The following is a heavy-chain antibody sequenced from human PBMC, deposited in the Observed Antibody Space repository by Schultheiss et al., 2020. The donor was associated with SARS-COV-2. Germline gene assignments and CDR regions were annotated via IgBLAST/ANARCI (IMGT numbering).Heavy chain of an antibody. Sequence: SETLSLTCTVSGGSISSYYWSWIRQPPGKGLEWIGYIYYSGSTNYNPSLKSRVTISIDTSKNQFSLNLSSVTAADTAVYYCAKDRGFVVVVDNFDYWGQGTLVTVSS. V-gene: IGHV4-59*12. CDR2: IYYSGST. CDR3: AKDRGFVVVVDNFDY. CDR1: GGSISSYY. D-gene: IGHD2-15*01. J-gene: IGHJ4*02.